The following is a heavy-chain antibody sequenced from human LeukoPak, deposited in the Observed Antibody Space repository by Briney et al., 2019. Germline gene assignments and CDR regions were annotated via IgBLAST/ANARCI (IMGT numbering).Heavy chain of an antibody. CDR2: IRNKANGGTT. V-gene: IGHV3-22*01. J-gene: IGHJ3*02. CDR3: TTDSGGGNI. CDR1: GFTFSYYY. Sequence: GGSLRFSCAASGFTFSYYYMRGVRQAPGKGLEWVGFIRNKANGGTTEWTTSVKGRFTISRDDSKSITYLQMKSLKTEDTAVYYCTTDSGGGNIWGQGTMVTVSS. D-gene: IGHD4-23*01.